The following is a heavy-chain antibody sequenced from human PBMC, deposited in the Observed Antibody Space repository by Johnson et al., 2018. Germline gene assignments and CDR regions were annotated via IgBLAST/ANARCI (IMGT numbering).Heavy chain of an antibody. D-gene: IGHD2-15*01. CDR3: AKAGAAANDYYYYGMDV. J-gene: IGHJ6*02. Sequence: QVQLVESGGGVVQPGRSLRLSCAASGFTFSSYGMHWVRQAPGKGLEWVAVISYDGSNKYYADSVKGRFTISRDNSKNTLYLQMNSLRAEDTAVYYCAKAGAAANDYYYYGMDVWGQGTTVTVSS. CDR1: GFTFSSYG. CDR2: ISYDGSNK. V-gene: IGHV3-30*18.